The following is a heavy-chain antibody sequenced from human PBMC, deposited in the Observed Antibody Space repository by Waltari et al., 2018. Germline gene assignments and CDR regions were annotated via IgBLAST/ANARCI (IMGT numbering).Heavy chain of an antibody. CDR3: TRGDCGSDCYIYFY. J-gene: IGHJ4*02. D-gene: IGHD2-21*02. CDR2: IRDKGNSHAT. CDR1: GFTFSGSS. V-gene: IGHV3-73*01. Sequence: EVQLVESGGGLVQPGGSLKVSCSASGFTFSGSSIHWVRQTSGKGLEGVGRIRDKGNSHATDYAASVKGRFTMSRDDSKNTAYLQMNSLKTEDTALYYCTRGDCGSDCYIYFYWGLGTLVTVSS.